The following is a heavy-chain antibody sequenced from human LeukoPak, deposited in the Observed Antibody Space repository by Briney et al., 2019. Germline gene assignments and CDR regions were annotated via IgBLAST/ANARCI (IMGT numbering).Heavy chain of an antibody. Sequence: ASVKVSCKASGYTFTGYYMHWVRQAPGQRLEWMGWINPNSGGTNYAQKFQGRVTMTRDTSISTAYMELSRLRSDDTAVYYCARDPRDYYDSSGLDIWGQGTMVTVSS. V-gene: IGHV1-2*02. D-gene: IGHD3-22*01. J-gene: IGHJ3*02. CDR1: GYTFTGYY. CDR3: ARDPRDYYDSSGLDI. CDR2: INPNSGGT.